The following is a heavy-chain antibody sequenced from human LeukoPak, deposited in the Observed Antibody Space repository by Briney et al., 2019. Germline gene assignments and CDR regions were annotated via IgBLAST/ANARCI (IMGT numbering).Heavy chain of an antibody. CDR3: AGDYIWGRLF. CDR2: ITSDGSTT. CDR1: GFSLSDYW. Sequence: GGSLRLSCVGSGFSLSDYWMHWVRQAPGKGLMWVSRITSDGSTTWYADSVKGRFTVSRDNAKNTLFLEMNSLRDEDTAVYYCAGDYIWGRLFWGQGTLVTVSS. D-gene: IGHD3-16*01. V-gene: IGHV3-74*01. J-gene: IGHJ4*01.